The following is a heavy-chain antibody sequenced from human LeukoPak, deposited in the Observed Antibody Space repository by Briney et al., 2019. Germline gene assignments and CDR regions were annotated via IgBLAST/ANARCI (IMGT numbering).Heavy chain of an antibody. Sequence: PGGSLRLSCAASGFTFSIYGMSWVRHAPGKGLEWVSAISGSGGGTYCAESVKGRFTVSRDNSKNTLFLQMNSLRAEDTAVYYCSRGGSWSDYWGQGTLVTVSS. D-gene: IGHD6-13*01. CDR1: GFTFSIYG. CDR2: ISGSGGGT. J-gene: IGHJ4*02. V-gene: IGHV3-23*01. CDR3: SRGGSWSDY.